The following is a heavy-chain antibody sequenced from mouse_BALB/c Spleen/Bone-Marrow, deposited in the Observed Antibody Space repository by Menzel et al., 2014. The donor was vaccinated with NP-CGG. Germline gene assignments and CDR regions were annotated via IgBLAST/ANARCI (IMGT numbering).Heavy chain of an antibody. D-gene: IGHD2-4*01. V-gene: IGHV5-6*02. Sequence: DVMLVESGGDLVKPGGSLKLSCAASGFTFSNYGMSWVRQIPDKRLEWVATISSGGTYTFYPDSVKGRFTISRDNTKNTLTLQMTRLKSEDTAMYYCARRRDYDYFDYWGQGTTLTVSS. CDR3: ARRRDYDYFDY. CDR2: ISSGGTYT. CDR1: GFTFSNYG. J-gene: IGHJ2*01.